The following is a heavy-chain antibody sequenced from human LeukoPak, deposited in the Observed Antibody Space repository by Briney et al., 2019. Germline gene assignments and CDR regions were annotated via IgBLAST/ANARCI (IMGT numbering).Heavy chain of an antibody. Sequence: SGPALVKPTQTLTLTCTFSGFSLRTSGMCVSWIRQPPGKALEWLARIDWDDDKYYSTSLKTRLTISKDTSKNQVVLTMTNMDPVDTATYYCARIAAALYGMDVWGQGTTVTVSS. CDR2: IDWDDDK. V-gene: IGHV2-70*11. D-gene: IGHD6-13*01. J-gene: IGHJ6*02. CDR1: GFSLRTSGMC. CDR3: ARIAAALYGMDV.